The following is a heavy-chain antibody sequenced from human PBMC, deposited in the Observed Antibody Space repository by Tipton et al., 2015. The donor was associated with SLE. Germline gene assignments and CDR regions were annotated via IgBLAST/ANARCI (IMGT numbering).Heavy chain of an antibody. CDR2: IYHLGTT. CDR3: ARGGATYFYDGSGYRSDFDT. V-gene: IGHV4-59*01. CDR1: GGSITNFY. Sequence: LRLSCTVSGGSITNFYWSWIRESPGKGLEWIGYIYHLGTTKYNPSLENRVRLSVDTSKNQFSLILRSVTAADTAIYYCARGGATYFYDGSGYRSDFDTWGQGTMVTVSS. D-gene: IGHD3-22*01. J-gene: IGHJ3*02.